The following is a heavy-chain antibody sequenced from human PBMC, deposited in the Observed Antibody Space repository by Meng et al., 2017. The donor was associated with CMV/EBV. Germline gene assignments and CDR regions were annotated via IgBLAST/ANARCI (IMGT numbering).Heavy chain of an antibody. Sequence: SLKISCRASGFTFDYHAMHWVRQAAGKGLEWIAGISWNSVSIGYAESVKGRFIISRDDAKNSLYLQMNSLRTEDTALYFCAKLQGSKDYWGQGTLVTVSS. V-gene: IGHV3-9*01. J-gene: IGHJ4*02. CDR2: ISWNSVSI. CDR3: AKLQGSKDY. CDR1: GFTFDYHA.